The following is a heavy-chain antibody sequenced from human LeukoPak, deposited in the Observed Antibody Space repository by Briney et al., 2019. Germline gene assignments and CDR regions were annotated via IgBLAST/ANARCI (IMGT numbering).Heavy chain of an antibody. J-gene: IGHJ5*02. Sequence: ASVKVSCKASGGTFSSYAISWVRQAPGQGLEWMGGIIPIFGTANYAQKFQGRVTITADESTSTAYMELSSLRSEDTAVYYCARGYGFGEFSVVTWWFDPWGQGTLVTVSS. D-gene: IGHD3-10*01. V-gene: IGHV1-69*13. CDR1: GGTFSSYA. CDR2: IIPIFGTA. CDR3: ARGYGFGEFSVVTWWFDP.